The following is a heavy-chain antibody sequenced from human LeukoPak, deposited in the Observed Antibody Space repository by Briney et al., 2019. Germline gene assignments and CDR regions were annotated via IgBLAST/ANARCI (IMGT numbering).Heavy chain of an antibody. D-gene: IGHD3-22*01. CDR2: IYSGGST. CDR3: ARDSPYYYYMDV. J-gene: IGHJ6*03. V-gene: IGHV3-66*02. Sequence: PGGSLRLSCAASGFSVSRNYMTWVRQAPGKGLEWVSVIYSGGSTYYADSVKGRFTISRDNSKNTLYLQMNSLRAEDTAVYYRARDSPYYYYMDVWGKGTTVTVSS. CDR1: GFSVSRNY.